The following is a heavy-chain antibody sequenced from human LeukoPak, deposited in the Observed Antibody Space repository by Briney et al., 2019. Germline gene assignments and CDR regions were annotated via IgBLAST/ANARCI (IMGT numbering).Heavy chain of an antibody. CDR2: ISSSSSYI. J-gene: IGHJ3*02. CDR1: GFTFSIQS. V-gene: IGHV3-21*01. CDR3: ARELDAFDI. Sequence: GGSLRLSCAASGFTFSIQSMNWVRQAPGKGLEWVLSISSSSSYIYYADSVKGRFTIPRDNAKSSLFLQMNSLRAEDTAVYYCARELDAFDIWGQGTMVTVSS.